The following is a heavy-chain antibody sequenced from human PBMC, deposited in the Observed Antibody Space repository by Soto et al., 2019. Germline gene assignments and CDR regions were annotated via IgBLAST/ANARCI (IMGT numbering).Heavy chain of an antibody. V-gene: IGHV4-31*03. CDR3: ARLGYSYGYYFDY. CDR1: GGSISSGGYF. J-gene: IGHJ4*02. D-gene: IGHD5-18*01. CDR2: IYYSGST. Sequence: SETLSLTCTVSGGSISSGGYFWSWIRQHPGKGLEWIGFIYYSGSTYYNPSLKSRVTISVDTSKNQFSLKLSSVTAADAAVYYCARLGYSYGYYFDYWGQGTLVT.